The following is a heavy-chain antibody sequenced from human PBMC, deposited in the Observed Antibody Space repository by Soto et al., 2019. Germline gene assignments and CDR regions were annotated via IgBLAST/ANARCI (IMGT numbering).Heavy chain of an antibody. D-gene: IGHD3-10*01. V-gene: IGHV3-30-3*01. CDR1: GFTFSSYA. Sequence: QVRLVESGGGVVQPGRSLRLSCAASGFTFSSYAMHWVRQAPGKGLEWVAVISYDGTNKYYADSVKGRFTISRDNAKNTLYLQMNSLRPEDTAVYYCARDPGGELVWFEESIGIDVWGQGTTVTVSS. J-gene: IGHJ6*02. CDR2: ISYDGTNK. CDR3: ARDPGGELVWFEESIGIDV.